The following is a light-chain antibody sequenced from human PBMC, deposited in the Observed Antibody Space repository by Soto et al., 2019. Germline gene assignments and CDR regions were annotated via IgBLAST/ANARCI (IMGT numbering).Light chain of an antibody. Sequence: QSVLTQPPSASGSPGQSVTISCTGTSSDVGGYNYVSWYQQHPGKVPKLMIYEVSQRPSGVPDRFSASKSGNTASLTVSGLQAEDEADYYCSSYAGSNNLVFGGGTKLTVL. CDR1: SSDVGGYNY. V-gene: IGLV2-8*01. CDR2: EVS. CDR3: SSYAGSNNLV. J-gene: IGLJ3*02.